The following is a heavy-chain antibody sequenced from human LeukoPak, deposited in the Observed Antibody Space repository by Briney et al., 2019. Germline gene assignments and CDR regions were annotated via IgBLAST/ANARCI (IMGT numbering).Heavy chain of an antibody. J-gene: IGHJ3*02. V-gene: IGHV5-51*01. CDR1: GYSFSSYW. Sequence: GESLKISCKGSGYSFSSYWIGWVRQMPGKGLEWMGIINPGDSYIRYGPSFQGQITISVDKSIKTAYLQWGSLKASDTAMYYCARRDAFDIWGQGTMVTVSS. CDR3: ARRDAFDI. CDR2: INPGDSYI.